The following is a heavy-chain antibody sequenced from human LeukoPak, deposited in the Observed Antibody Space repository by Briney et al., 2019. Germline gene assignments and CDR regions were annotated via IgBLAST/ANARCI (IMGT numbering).Heavy chain of an antibody. D-gene: IGHD3-3*01. CDR2: ISSSSSSL. V-gene: IGHV3-21*01. Sequence: GGSLRLSCAASGFTFSTHSMTWVRRAPGKGLEWVSSISSSSSSLSYADSMKGRFTISRDNAKNSLYLQMNSLRAEDTAVYFCARDRIDFRGYYGMDVWGQGTTVTVSS. J-gene: IGHJ6*02. CDR1: GFTFSTHS. CDR3: ARDRIDFRGYYGMDV.